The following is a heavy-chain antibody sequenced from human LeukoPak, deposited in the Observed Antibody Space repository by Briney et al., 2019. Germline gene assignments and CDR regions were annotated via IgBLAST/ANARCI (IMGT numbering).Heavy chain of an antibody. J-gene: IGHJ4*02. V-gene: IGHV1-2*06. CDR2: INPNSGDT. CDR1: GYTFTGYH. D-gene: IGHD5-18*01. Sequence: ASVKVSCKASGYTFTGYHMHWVRQAPGQGLEWMGRINPNSGDTNYAQKFQGRVTMTRDTSISTAYMELSRLRSDDTAVYYCARGEKPGYSYGYYWGQGTLVTVSS. CDR3: ARGEKPGYSYGYY.